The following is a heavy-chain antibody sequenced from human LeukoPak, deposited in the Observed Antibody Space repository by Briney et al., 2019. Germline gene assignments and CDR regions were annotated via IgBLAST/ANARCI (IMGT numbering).Heavy chain of an antibody. CDR2: TNPNSGGT. J-gene: IGHJ4*02. V-gene: IGHV1-2*02. D-gene: IGHD6-19*01. CDR3: ARGSIAVAGTWVDY. CDR1: GYTFTGYY. Sequence: ASVKVSCKASGYTFTGYYMHWVRQAPGQGLEWMGWTNPNSGGTNYAQKFQGRVTMTRDTSISTAYMELSRLRSDDTAVYYCARGSIAVAGTWVDYWGQGTLVTVSS.